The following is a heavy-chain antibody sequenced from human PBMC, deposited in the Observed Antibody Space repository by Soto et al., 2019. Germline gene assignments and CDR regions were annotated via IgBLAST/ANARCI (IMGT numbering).Heavy chain of an antibody. Sequence: QVQLVQSGAEVKKPGASVKVSCKASGYTFTSYAMHWVRQAPGQRLEWMGWINAGNGNTKYSQKFQGRVTITRATSASTTCIALSNLSSADTAVIYCPRGMRTTPFDYWGQGTLVTVCS. CDR3: PRGMRTTPFDY. CDR1: GYTFTSYA. D-gene: IGHD1-7*01. J-gene: IGHJ4*02. CDR2: INAGNGNT. V-gene: IGHV1-3*01.